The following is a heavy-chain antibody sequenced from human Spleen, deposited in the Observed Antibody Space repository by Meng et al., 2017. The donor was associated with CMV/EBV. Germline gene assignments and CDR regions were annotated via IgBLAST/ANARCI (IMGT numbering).Heavy chain of an antibody. CDR1: GGSFSGYY. CDR2: INHSGST. CDR3: ARGRGGVLDY. V-gene: IGHV4-34*01. J-gene: IGHJ4*02. D-gene: IGHD3-16*01. Sequence: LTCAGYGGSFSGYYWSWIRQPPGKGLEWIGEINHSGSTNYNPSLKSRVTISVDTSKNQFSLKLSSVTAADTAVYYCARGRGGVLDYWGQGTLVTVSS.